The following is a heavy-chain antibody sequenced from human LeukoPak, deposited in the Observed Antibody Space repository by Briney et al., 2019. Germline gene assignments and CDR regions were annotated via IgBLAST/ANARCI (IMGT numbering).Heavy chain of an antibody. CDR1: GFTFSSYA. D-gene: IGHD2-15*01. CDR3: ARAPYCIGGSCRFDY. CDR2: IKQDGSEK. V-gene: IGHV3-7*03. J-gene: IGHJ4*02. Sequence: GGSLRLSCAASGFTFSSYAMSWVRQAPGKGLEWVANIKQDGSEKYYVDSVKGRFTISRDNAKNSLYLQMNSLRAEDTAVYYCARAPYCIGGSCRFDYWGQGTPVTVSS.